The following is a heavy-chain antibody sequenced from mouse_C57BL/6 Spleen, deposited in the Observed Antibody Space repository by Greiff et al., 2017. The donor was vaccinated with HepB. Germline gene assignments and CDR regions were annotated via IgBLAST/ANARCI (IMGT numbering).Heavy chain of an antibody. V-gene: IGHV5-4*03. CDR2: ISDGGSYT. CDR3: ARDYYGSSSWFAY. D-gene: IGHD1-1*01. CDR1: GFTFSSYA. Sequence: EVKLMESGGGLVKPGGSLKLSCAASGFTFSSYAMSWVRQTPEKRLEWVATISDGGSYTYYPDNVKGRFTISRDNAKNNLYLQMSHLTSEDTAMYYCARDYYGSSSWFAYWGQGTLVTVSA. J-gene: IGHJ3*01.